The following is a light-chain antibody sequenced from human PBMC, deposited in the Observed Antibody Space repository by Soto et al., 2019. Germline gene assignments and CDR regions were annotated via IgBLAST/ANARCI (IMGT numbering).Light chain of an antibody. CDR2: LNSDGSH. Sequence: QPVPTQSPSASASLGASVKLTCTLSSGHSSYAIAWHQQQPEKGPRYLMKLNSDGSHSKGDGIPDRFSGSSSGAERYLTFSGLQSEDEADYYCQTWGTGLLVFGGGTKLTVL. J-gene: IGLJ3*02. CDR3: QTWGTGLLV. V-gene: IGLV4-69*01. CDR1: SGHSSYA.